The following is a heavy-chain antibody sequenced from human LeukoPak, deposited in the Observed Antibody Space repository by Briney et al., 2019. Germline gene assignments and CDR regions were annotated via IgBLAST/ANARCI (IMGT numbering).Heavy chain of an antibody. CDR1: GGSISSYY. D-gene: IGHD6-19*01. V-gene: IGHV4-59*08. CDR3: ATDFGDSSGWYRF. CDR2: IYYSGST. Sequence: SETLSLTCTVSGGSISSYYWSWIRQPPGKGLEWIGYIYYSGSTNYNPSLKSRVSISVDTSKNQFSLEVTSVTAADTAVYYCATDFGDSSGWYRFWGQGTLVAVSS. J-gene: IGHJ4*02.